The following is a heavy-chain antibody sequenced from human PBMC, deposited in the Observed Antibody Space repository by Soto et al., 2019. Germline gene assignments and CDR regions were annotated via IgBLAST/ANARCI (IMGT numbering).Heavy chain of an antibody. CDR1: GFTFSSYS. Sequence: PGGSLRLSCAASGFTFSSYSMNWVRQAPGKGLEWVSSISSSSSYIYYADSVKGRFTIYRDNAKNPLYLQMTSLRAEDTAVNYCARGGMVPNNMDVWGQGTTVTVSS. V-gene: IGHV3-21*01. J-gene: IGHJ6*02. CDR3: ARGGMVPNNMDV. CDR2: ISSSSSYI. D-gene: IGHD3-16*01.